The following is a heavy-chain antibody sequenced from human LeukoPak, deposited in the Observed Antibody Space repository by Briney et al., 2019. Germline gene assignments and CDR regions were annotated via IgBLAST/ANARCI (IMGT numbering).Heavy chain of an antibody. Sequence: PSETLSLTCAVYGGSFSGYYWSWIRQPPGKGLEWIGEINHSGCTNYNPSLKSRVTISVDTSKNQFSLKLSSVTAADTAVYYCARVGRGYCSSTSCRRRGWFDPWGQGTLVTVSS. D-gene: IGHD2-2*01. J-gene: IGHJ5*02. CDR3: ARVGRGYCSSTSCRRRGWFDP. V-gene: IGHV4-34*01. CDR2: INHSGCT. CDR1: GGSFSGYY.